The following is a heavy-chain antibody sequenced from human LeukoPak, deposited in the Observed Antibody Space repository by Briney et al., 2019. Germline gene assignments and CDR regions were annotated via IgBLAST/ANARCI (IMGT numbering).Heavy chain of an antibody. CDR2: FYTGGST. CDR1: GGSIGSGTYY. D-gene: IGHD6-13*01. Sequence: PSETLSLTCTVSGGSIGSGTYYWTWLRQPAGKGLEWIGRFYTGGSTNYNPSLRSRVTISLDMSKNQFSLKMSSVTAADTAVYYCARGGGSSWYTYYYYGMDVWGQGTTVTVSS. V-gene: IGHV4-61*02. CDR3: ARGGGSSWYTYYYYGMDV. J-gene: IGHJ6*02.